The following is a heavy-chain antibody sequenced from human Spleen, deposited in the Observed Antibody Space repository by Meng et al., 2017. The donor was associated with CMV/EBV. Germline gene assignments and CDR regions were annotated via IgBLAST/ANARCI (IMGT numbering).Heavy chain of an antibody. V-gene: IGHV3-74*01. J-gene: IGHJ6*02. D-gene: IGHD2-2*02. CDR2: INNDGRST. CDR1: GFTSSNYW. CDR3: ARDKACASTSCYSPYYHGMDV. Sequence: GGSLRLSCAASGFTSSNYWMHWVRQAPGQGLVWVSRINNDGRSTSYADSAKGRFTNSRDNAKNTLYLQMNSLRADDTAVYYCARDKACASTSCYSPYYHGMDVWGQGTTVTVSS.